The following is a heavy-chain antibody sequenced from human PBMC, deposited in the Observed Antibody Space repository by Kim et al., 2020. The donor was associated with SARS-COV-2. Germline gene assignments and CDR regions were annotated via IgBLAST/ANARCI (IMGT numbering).Heavy chain of an antibody. CDR3: ARGAALGGIAVAGLFDY. CDR2: IYYSGST. D-gene: IGHD6-19*01. V-gene: IGHV4-59*01. Sequence: SETLSLTCTVSGGSISSYYWSWIRQPPGKGLEWIGYIYYSGSTNYNPSLKSRVTISVDTSKNQFSLKLSSVTAADTAVYYCARGAALGGIAVAGLFDYWGQGTLVTVSS. CDR1: GGSISSYY. J-gene: IGHJ4*02.